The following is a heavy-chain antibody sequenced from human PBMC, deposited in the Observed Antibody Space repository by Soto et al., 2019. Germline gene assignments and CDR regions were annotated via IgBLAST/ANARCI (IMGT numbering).Heavy chain of an antibody. CDR1: GFSFSNYG. CDR2: IDGQGGAT. V-gene: IGHV3-23*01. D-gene: IGHD1-26*01. J-gene: IGHJ4*02. Sequence: GGSLRLSCVASGFSFSNYGMSWVRQAPGKGLEWVSGIDGQGGATYYADSVKGRFTISRDNSKNMLSLQMNSLRVEDTALYYCAKTSAPVGAFDYWGQGALVTVSS. CDR3: AKTSAPVGAFDY.